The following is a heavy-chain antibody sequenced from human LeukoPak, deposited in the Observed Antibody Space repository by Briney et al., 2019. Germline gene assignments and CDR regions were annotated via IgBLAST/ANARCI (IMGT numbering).Heavy chain of an antibody. D-gene: IGHD6-19*01. CDR2: ISAYNGNT. J-gene: IGHJ4*02. CDR1: GYTFTSYG. CDR3: AXXXXXYSSGWYHPGYFDY. Sequence: GASVKVSCKASGYTFTSYGISWVRQAPGQGLEWMGWISAYNGNTNYAQKLKGRVTMTTDTSTSTAYMELRSLRSDDTAVYYCAXXXXXYSSGWYHPGYFDYWGQGTLVTVSS. V-gene: IGHV1-18*01.